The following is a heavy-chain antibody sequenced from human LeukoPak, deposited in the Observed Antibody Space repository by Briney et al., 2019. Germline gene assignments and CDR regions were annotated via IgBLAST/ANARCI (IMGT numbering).Heavy chain of an antibody. D-gene: IGHD3-3*01. CDR3: ARGQGDTYDFWSGYFDY. V-gene: IGHV3-30*02. CDR1: GFTFSSYG. CDR2: IRYDGSNK. J-gene: IGHJ4*02. Sequence: PGGSLRLSCAASGFTFSSYGMHWVRQAPGKGLEWVAFIRYDGSNKYYADSVKGRFTISRDNSKNTLYLQMNSLRAEDTAVYYCARGQGDTYDFWSGYFDYWGQGTLVTVSS.